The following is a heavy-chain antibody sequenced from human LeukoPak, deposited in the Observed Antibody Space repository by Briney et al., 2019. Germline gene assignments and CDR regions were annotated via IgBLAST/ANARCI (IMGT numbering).Heavy chain of an antibody. Sequence: GRSLRLSCAASGFTFSSYGMHWVRQAPGKGLEWVAVIWYDGSNKYYADSVKGRFTISRDNSKNTLYLQMNSLSAEDTAVYYCAKEGFCSSTSCYTYYYYYYMDVWGKGTTVTVSS. V-gene: IGHV3-33*06. CDR2: IWYDGSNK. J-gene: IGHJ6*03. D-gene: IGHD2-2*01. CDR1: GFTFSSYG. CDR3: AKEGFCSSTSCYTYYYYYYMDV.